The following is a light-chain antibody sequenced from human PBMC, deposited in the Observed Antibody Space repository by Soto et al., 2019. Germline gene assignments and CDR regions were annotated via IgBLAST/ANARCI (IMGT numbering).Light chain of an antibody. CDR2: DVS. CDR3: SSYTTSNTRQIV. CDR1: SSDVGGYNY. V-gene: IGLV2-14*03. J-gene: IGLJ1*01. Sequence: QSVLTQPASVSGSPGQSINISCTGTSSDVGGYNYVSWYQHHPGKAPKLIIYDVSNRPSGVSNPFSGSKSGNTASLTISGLQPEDEADYYCSSYTTSNTRQIVFGTGTKLTVL.